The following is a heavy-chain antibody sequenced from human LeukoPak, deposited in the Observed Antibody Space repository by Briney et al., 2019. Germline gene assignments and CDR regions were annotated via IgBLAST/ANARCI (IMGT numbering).Heavy chain of an antibody. CDR2: INHSGST. V-gene: IGHV4-34*01. Sequence: SETLSLTCAVYGGSFSGYYWSWIRQPPGKGLEWIGEINHSGSTNYNPSLKSRVTISVDTPKNQLSLKLSSVIAADTAVYYCARDPDYWGQGTLVTVSS. CDR3: ARDPDY. CDR1: GGSFSGYY. J-gene: IGHJ4*02.